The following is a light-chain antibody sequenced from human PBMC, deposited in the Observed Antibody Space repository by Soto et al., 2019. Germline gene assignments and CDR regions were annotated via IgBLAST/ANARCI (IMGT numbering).Light chain of an antibody. CDR1: QSLNSF. V-gene: IGKV1-39*01. CDR2: AAS. CDR3: QQSYSTPQT. Sequence: DIQMTQSPSSLSASVGDRVAITCRASQSLNSFLNWYQQKPGKAPKLLIYAASNLQSGVPSRFSGSESGTDFTLTISSLQPEDFATYYCQQSYSTPQTFGQGTKV. J-gene: IGKJ1*01.